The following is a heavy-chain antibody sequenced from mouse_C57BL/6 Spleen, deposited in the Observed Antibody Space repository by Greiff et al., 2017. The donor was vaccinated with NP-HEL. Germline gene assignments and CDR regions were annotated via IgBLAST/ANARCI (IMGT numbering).Heavy chain of an antibody. V-gene: IGHV1-55*01. CDR2: IYPGSGST. Sequence: VQLQQPGAELVKPGASVKMSCKASGYTFTSYWITWVKQRPGQGLEWIGDIYPGSGSTNYNEKFKSKATLTVDTSSSTAYMQLSSLTSENSAVYYCASYDYDYAMDYWGQGTSVTVSS. D-gene: IGHD2-4*01. CDR3: ASYDYDYAMDY. J-gene: IGHJ4*01. CDR1: GYTFTSYW.